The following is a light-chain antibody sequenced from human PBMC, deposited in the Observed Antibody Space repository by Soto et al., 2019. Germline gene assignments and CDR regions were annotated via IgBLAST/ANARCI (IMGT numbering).Light chain of an antibody. CDR3: SSYTSSSTRIYV. CDR1: SSDVGGYNY. J-gene: IGLJ1*01. CDR2: GVS. Sequence: QSALTQPASVSGSPGQSITISCTGTSSDVGGYNYVSWYQQHPGKAPKLMIYGVSNRPSGVSNRFSGSKSGNTASLTISGLQAEDEADYYCSSYTSSSTRIYVFGTGTKVTVL. V-gene: IGLV2-14*01.